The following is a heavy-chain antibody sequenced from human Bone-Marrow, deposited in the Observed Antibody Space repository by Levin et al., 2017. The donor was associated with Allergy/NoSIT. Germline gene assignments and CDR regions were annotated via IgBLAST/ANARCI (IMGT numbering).Heavy chain of an antibody. CDR3: ARERGYGGGFDY. V-gene: IGHV1-69*13. CDR2: IIPIFGTA. CDR1: GGTFSSYA. D-gene: IGHD5-12*01. Sequence: SVKVSCKASGGTFSSYAISWVRQAPGQGLEWMGGIIPIFGTANYAQKFQGRVTITADESTSTAYMELSSLRSEDTAVYYCARERGYGGGFDYWGQGTLVTVSS. J-gene: IGHJ4*02.